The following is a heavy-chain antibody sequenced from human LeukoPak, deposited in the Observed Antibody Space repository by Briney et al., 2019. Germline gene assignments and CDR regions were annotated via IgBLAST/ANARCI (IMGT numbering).Heavy chain of an antibody. Sequence: GSLRLSCAASGFTFSNDWMCWVRQAPGKGLEWVANINQDESKKYYADSVKGRFTISRDNAKNSLYLQMSSLTAEDTAIYYCARDHAYRADYWGQGTLVTVSS. CDR3: ARDHAYRADY. CDR2: INQDESKK. V-gene: IGHV3-7*01. CDR1: GFTFSNDW. D-gene: IGHD2-2*01. J-gene: IGHJ4*02.